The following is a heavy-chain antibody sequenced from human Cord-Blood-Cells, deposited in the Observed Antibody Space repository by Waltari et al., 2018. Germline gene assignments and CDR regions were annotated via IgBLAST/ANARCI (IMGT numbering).Heavy chain of an antibody. CDR1: GGSIRRGCYY. CDR3: ASGELSRYFDY. CDR2: IYYSGST. V-gene: IGHV4-31*03. D-gene: IGHD2-21*01. Sequence: QVQLQESGPGLVKPSQTLSLTCTVSGGSIRRGCYYWSWIRQPPGKGLEWIGYIYYSGSTYYNPSLKSRVTISVDTSKNQFSLKLSSVTAADTAVYYCASGELSRYFDYWGQGTLVTVSS. J-gene: IGHJ4*02.